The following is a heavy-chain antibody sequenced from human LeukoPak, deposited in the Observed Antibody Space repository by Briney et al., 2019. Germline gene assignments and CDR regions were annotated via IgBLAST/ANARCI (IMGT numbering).Heavy chain of an antibody. CDR2: IYHSGST. J-gene: IGHJ4*02. CDR3: ATYGVYASALDY. D-gene: IGHD2-8*01. V-gene: IGHV4-38-2*01. CDR1: GYSISSGYY. Sequence: PSETLSLTCAVSGYSISSGYYWGWIRQPPGKGLGWIGSIYHSGSTYYNPSLKSRVTISVDTSKNQFSLKLSSVTAAHTAVYYCATYGVYASALDYWGQGTLVTVSS.